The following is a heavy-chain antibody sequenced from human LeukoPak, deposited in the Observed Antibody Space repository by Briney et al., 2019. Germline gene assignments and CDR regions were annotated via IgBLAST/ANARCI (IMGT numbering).Heavy chain of an antibody. J-gene: IGHJ4*02. D-gene: IGHD5-12*01. CDR2: ISWNSGSI. Sequence: SLRLSCAAFGFTFDDYAMHWVRQAPGEGLEWDSGISWNSGSIGYADSVKGRFTISRDNAKNSLYLQMNSLRAEDTALYYCAKEERLRYFDYWGQGTLVTVSS. CDR3: AKEERLRYFDY. V-gene: IGHV3-9*01. CDR1: GFTFDDYA.